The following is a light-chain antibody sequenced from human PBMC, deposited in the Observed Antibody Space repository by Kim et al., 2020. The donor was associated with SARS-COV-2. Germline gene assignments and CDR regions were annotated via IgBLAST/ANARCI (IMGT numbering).Light chain of an antibody. CDR2: RDS. J-gene: IGLJ3*02. Sequence: SVALGQTARITCGGNNIGSKNVHWYQQKPGQAPVLVIYRDSNRPSGIPERFSGSNSGNTATLTVSRAQAGDEADYYCQVWDSSTEVFGGGTQLTV. CDR1: NIGSKN. V-gene: IGLV3-9*01. CDR3: QVWDSSTEV.